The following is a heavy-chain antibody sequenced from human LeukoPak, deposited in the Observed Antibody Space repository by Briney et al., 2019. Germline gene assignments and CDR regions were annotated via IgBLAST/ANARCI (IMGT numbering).Heavy chain of an antibody. CDR1: GFTFSSYA. J-gene: IGHJ4*02. CDR2: ISWNSGSI. D-gene: IGHD5-18*01. Sequence: PGGSLRLSCAASGFTFSSYAMHWVRQAPGKGLEWVSGISWNSGSIGYADSVKGRFTISRDNAKNSLYLQMNSLRAEDTALYYCAKDVGYSYGYVFDYWGQGTLVTVSS. V-gene: IGHV3-9*01. CDR3: AKDVGYSYGYVFDY.